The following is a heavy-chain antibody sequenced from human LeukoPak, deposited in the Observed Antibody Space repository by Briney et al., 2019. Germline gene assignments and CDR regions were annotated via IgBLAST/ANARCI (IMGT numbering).Heavy chain of an antibody. J-gene: IGHJ4*02. CDR2: IYSDGST. V-gene: IGHV3-53*01. CDR1: GFIVSGDF. D-gene: IGHD1-26*01. Sequence: GGSLRLSCAASGFIVSGDFMSWVRQAPGKGLEWVSVIYSDGSTYYADSVKGRFTISRDDSKNTLDLQMTGLRAEDTAVYYCARERGRGRDSPWFDYWGQGTLVTVSS. CDR3: ARERGRGRDSPWFDY.